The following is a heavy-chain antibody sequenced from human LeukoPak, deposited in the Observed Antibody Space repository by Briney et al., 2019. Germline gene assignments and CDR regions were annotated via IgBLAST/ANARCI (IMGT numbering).Heavy chain of an antibody. CDR2: ISGSGGST. D-gene: IGHD5-18*01. Sequence: GGSLRLSCAASGFTFKSYAMSWVRQAPGKGLEWVSTISGSGGSTHYADFVKGRFTISRDNSKNTLYLQMNSLRADDTAAYYCGKVAVDTAMLTVLLITTYFDYWGQGTLVTVSS. V-gene: IGHV3-23*01. CDR1: GFTFKSYA. CDR3: GKVAVDTAMLTVLLITTYFDY. J-gene: IGHJ4*02.